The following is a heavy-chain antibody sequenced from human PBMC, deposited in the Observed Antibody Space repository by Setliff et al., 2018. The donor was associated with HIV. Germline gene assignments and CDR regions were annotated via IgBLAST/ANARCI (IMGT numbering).Heavy chain of an antibody. J-gene: IGHJ1*01. CDR1: GTTAGSNY. CDR3: VGPDFEAPQGGH. CDR2: ITSNSGRI. D-gene: IGHD1-26*01. V-gene: IGHV3-9*02. Sequence: GGSLRLSCAVSGTTAGSNYISWIRQAPGQGLEWVSGITSNSGRIGYADSIKGRFAISRDNAKSSLYLQMNNLRDEDTAVYFCVGPDFEAPQGGHWGQGTLVTVSS.